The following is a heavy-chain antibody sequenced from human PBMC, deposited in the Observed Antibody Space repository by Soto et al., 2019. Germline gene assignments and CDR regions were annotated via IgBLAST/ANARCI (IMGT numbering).Heavy chain of an antibody. J-gene: IGHJ6*03. CDR1: GGSISSSSYY. V-gene: IGHV4-39*01. CDR2: ICYSGST. CDR3: ARRSAGAEITPPYSYYYMDV. Sequence: SETLSLTCTVSGGSISSSSYYWGWIRQPPGKGLEWIGSICYSGSTYYNPSLKSRVTISVDTSKNQFSLKLSSVTAADTAVYYCARRSAGAEITPPYSYYYMDVWGKGLTVTVSS. D-gene: IGHD6-19*01.